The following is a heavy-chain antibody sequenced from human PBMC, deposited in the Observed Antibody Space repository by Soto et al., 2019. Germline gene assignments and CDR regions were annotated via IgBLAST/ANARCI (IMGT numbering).Heavy chain of an antibody. CDR1: GGSISSGDYY. D-gene: IGHD3-22*01. Sequence: SETLSLTCTVSGGSISSGDYYWSWIRQPPGKGLEWIGYIYYSGSTYYNPSPKSRVTISVDTSKNQFSLKLSSVTAVDTAVYYCATKWDYYDSTWGQGTLVTVSS. V-gene: IGHV4-30-4*01. J-gene: IGHJ5*02. CDR3: ATKWDYYDST. CDR2: IYYSGST.